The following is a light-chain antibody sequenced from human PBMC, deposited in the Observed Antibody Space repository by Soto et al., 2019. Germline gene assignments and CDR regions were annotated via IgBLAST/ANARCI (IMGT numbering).Light chain of an antibody. J-gene: IGLJ3*02. CDR1: SSDVGGYTY. CDR2: EVS. CDR3: SSYTSSSTLV. V-gene: IGLV2-14*01. Sequence: QSALTQPASVSGSPGQSITISCTGTSSDVGGYTYVSWYQQHPGKAPKLMISEVSNRPSGVSNRFSGSKSGNTASLTISGLQAEEEADYYCSSYTSSSTLVFGGGTKLTVL.